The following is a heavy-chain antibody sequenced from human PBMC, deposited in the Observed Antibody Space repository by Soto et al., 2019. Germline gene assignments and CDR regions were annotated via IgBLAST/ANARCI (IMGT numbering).Heavy chain of an antibody. CDR3: AHSSFYYHSSGYSYDY. D-gene: IGHD3-22*01. V-gene: IGHV2-5*02. CDR2: IYWDDDK. Sequence: QITLKESGPPVVKPTETLTLTCTFSGLSLSTSGVGVGWIRQPPGKALEWLALIYWDDDKRYSPSLKSRLTITKDTSKNQVVLTMTDVDPVDTATYFCAHSSFYYHSSGYSYDYWGQGTLVTVSS. J-gene: IGHJ4*02. CDR1: GLSLSTSGVG.